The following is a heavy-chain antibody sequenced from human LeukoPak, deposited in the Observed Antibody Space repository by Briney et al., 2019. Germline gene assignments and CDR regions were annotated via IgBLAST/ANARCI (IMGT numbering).Heavy chain of an antibody. Sequence: GGSLRLSCAASGFTVSSNYISWVRQAPGKGLEWVSIIYSGGSTYYADSVKGRFTISRDNSKNTVNLQMNSLRAEDTAVYYCARDYYDSSGYIGGDAFDIWGQGTMVTVSS. CDR2: IYSGGST. CDR1: GFTVSSNY. J-gene: IGHJ3*02. V-gene: IGHV3-53*01. CDR3: ARDYYDSSGYIGGDAFDI. D-gene: IGHD3-22*01.